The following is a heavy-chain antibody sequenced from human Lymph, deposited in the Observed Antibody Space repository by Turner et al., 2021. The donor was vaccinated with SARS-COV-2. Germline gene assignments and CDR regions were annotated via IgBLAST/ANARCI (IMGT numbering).Heavy chain of an antibody. D-gene: IGHD5-12*01. CDR3: AKEGLSGRRLQFVPYFAY. J-gene: IGHJ4*02. V-gene: IGHV3-43*02. Sequence: EVQLVESGGGVVQPGGSRRLSCAVSEFTFDDYAMPWGRQAPGKGLEWVSLISGDGGSTYYADSVKGRFTISRDDSKNSLYLQINSLRTEDTALYYCAKEGLSGRRLQFVPYFAYWGQGTLVSVSS. CDR1: EFTFDDYA. CDR2: ISGDGGST.